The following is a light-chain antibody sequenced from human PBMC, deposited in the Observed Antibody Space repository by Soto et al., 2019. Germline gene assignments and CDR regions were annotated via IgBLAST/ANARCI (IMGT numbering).Light chain of an antibody. CDR2: GAS. CDR3: QQYYSLWT. J-gene: IGKJ1*01. V-gene: IGKV3-20*01. CDR1: QSVSTSQ. Sequence: EIVLTQSPGTLSLSPGERATLSCRASQSVSTSQLAWYQQKPGQAPRLLIFGASSRATGIPDRFRGSGSGTDFTLTISSLQPDDFATYYCQQYYSLWTFGPGTKVDIK.